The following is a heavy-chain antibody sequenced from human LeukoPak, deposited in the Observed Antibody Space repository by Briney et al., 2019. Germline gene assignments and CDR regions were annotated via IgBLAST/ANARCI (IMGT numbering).Heavy chain of an antibody. CDR3: ARLYCSGGSCYFGEFDY. D-gene: IGHD2-15*01. CDR2: ISSSSSYI. V-gene: IGHV3-21*01. J-gene: IGHJ4*02. Sequence: GGSLRLSCAASGFTFSSYSMNWVRQAPGKGLEWVSSISSSSSYIYYADSVKGRFTISRDNAKNSLYLQMNSLRAEDTAVYYCARLYCSGGSCYFGEFDYWGQGTLVTVSS. CDR1: GFTFSSYS.